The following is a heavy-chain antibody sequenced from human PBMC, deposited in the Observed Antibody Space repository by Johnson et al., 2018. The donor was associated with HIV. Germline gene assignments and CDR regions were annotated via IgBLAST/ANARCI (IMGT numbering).Heavy chain of an antibody. CDR3: AKDIGDYVPGHAFDI. V-gene: IGHV3-7*03. CDR2: IKQDGSEK. CDR1: GFTFSSYW. D-gene: IGHD3-16*01. J-gene: IGHJ3*02. Sequence: VQLVESGGGLVQPGGSLRLSCAASGFTFSSYWMSWVRQAPGKGLEWVANIKQDGSEKYYVDSVKGRFTISRDNAKNSLYLQMNSLRAEDTAWYYCAKDIGDYVPGHAFDIWGQGTMVTVSS.